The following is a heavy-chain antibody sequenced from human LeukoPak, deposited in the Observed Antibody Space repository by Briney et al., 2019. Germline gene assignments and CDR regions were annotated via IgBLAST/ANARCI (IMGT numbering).Heavy chain of an antibody. J-gene: IGHJ5*02. CDR2: INSDGSST. Sequence: GGPLRLSCAASGFTLSTYLMHWVRQAPGGGLVWVSRINSDGSSTTYADSVKGRFTISRENPKHTLYLQMNSLRVEDTAVYYCARVKLASQTAWFDPWGQGTLVTVSS. CDR1: GFTLSTYL. CDR3: ARVKLASQTAWFDP. V-gene: IGHV3-74*01.